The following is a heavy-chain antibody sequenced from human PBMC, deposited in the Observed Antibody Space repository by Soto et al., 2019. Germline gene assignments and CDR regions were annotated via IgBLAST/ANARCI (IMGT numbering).Heavy chain of an antibody. D-gene: IGHD5-18*01. J-gene: IGHJ6*02. CDR1: GGSMSSSSCY. V-gene: IGHV4-39*01. CDR2: IYYSGST. Sequence: ASETLSLTCTVFGGSMSSSSCYWGWIRQPPGKGLEWIGSIYYSGSTYYNPSLKSRVTISVDTSKSQFSLKLSSVTAADTAVYYCARLPNSPTYYYYGLDVWGQGTTVTVSS. CDR3: ARLPNSPTYYYYGLDV.